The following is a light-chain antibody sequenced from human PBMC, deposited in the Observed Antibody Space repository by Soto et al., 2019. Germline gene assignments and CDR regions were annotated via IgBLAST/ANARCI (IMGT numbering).Light chain of an antibody. Sequence: EIVLTQSPGTLSLSPGEGVTLSCRASQSVRSGYLAWYQQKPGQAPRLLIFGASTRATGIPARFSGSGSGTDFTLTISSLQSEDFAVYYCQQYNNWPWTFGQGTKVDIK. V-gene: IGKV3-15*01. CDR1: QSVRSGY. J-gene: IGKJ1*01. CDR2: GAS. CDR3: QQYNNWPWT.